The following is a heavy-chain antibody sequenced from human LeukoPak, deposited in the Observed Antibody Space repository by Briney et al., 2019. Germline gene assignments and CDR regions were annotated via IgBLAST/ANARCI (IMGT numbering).Heavy chain of an antibody. V-gene: IGHV3-23*01. CDR3: AFGLRLGELDY. CDR1: GCTFSSYA. Sequence: GGSLRLSCAASGCTFSSYAMRWVRQAAGKGREWVSAISGSGGSTYYADSVKGRFTTSRDNSKNPLYLQMNSLRAEDTAVYYCAFGLRLGELDYWRQGPLVTVSS. CDR2: ISGSGGST. D-gene: IGHD3-16*01. J-gene: IGHJ4*02.